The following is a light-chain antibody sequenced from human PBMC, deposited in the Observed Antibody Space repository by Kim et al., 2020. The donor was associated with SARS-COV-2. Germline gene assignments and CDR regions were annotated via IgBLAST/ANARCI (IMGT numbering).Light chain of an antibody. CDR2: DNN. Sequence: PGQKVTISCSGRLSNNGKNYGSCYQQLPATAPKLLFFDNNKRPSGIPDRFSGAKSGTSATLGITGLQTGDEADYYCGTWDSSHVVFGGGTQLTVL. CDR1: LSNNGKNY. CDR3: GTWDSSHVV. J-gene: IGLJ2*01. V-gene: IGLV1-51*01.